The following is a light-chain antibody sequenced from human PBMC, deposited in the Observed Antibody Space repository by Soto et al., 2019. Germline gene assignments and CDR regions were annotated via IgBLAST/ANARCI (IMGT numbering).Light chain of an antibody. Sequence: QSALTQPRSVSGSPGQSVTISCTGTSSDVGDYNYVSWYQQYPGKAPKLVIYDVSKRPSGVPDRFSGPKSGNTASLTISGLQAEDEADYYCCSFAGSYTFGVFGGGTKLTVL. CDR3: CSFAGSYTFGV. CDR1: SSDVGDYNY. J-gene: IGLJ3*02. CDR2: DVS. V-gene: IGLV2-11*01.